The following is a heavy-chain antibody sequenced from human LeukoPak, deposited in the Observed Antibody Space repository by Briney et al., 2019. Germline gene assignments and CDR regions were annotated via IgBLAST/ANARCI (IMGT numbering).Heavy chain of an antibody. CDR1: GFSVDTSGVG. V-gene: IGHV2-5*02. Sequence: SGRTLVKPTQTLTLTCTFSGFSVDTSGVGVAWIRQPPGKALEWLALIYWDDDKRYSPSLKSRLTITKDTSKNQVLLRMTNMDPVDTGTYYCAHRRGRFYGMDVWGQGTTVTVSS. CDR3: AHRRGRFYGMDV. CDR2: IYWDDDK. D-gene: IGHD3-16*01. J-gene: IGHJ6*02.